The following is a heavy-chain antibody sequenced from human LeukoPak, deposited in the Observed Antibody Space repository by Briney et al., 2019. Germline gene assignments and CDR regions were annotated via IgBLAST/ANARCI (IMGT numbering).Heavy chain of an antibody. Sequence: PSETLSLTCTVSGGSLGNYYWSWIRQPAGKGLEWIGRIYPTGHTHYNPSLKSRVTMSVDTSKNQFSLKMTSLTAADTAVYYCARITDLDYRSGWSGADYWGRGTQVTVSA. CDR3: ARITDLDYRSGWSGADY. CDR1: GGSLGNYY. J-gene: IGHJ4*02. V-gene: IGHV4-4*07. D-gene: IGHD6-19*01. CDR2: IYPTGHT.